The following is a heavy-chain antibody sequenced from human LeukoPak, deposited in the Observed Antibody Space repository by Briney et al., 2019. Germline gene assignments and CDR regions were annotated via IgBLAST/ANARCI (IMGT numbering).Heavy chain of an antibody. J-gene: IGHJ4*02. V-gene: IGHV3-66*01. CDR3: ARDYEAFDY. CDR2: IYSGGST. D-gene: IGHD3-16*01. CDR1: GFTFSSYA. Sequence: GGSLRLSCAASGFTFSSYAMSWVRQAPGKGLEWVSVIYSGGSTYYADSVKGRFTISRDNSKNTLYLQMNSLRAEDTAVYYCARDYEAFDYWGQGTLVTVSS.